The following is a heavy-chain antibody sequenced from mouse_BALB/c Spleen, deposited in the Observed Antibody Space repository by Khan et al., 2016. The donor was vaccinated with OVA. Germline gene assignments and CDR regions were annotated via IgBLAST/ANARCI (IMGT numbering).Heavy chain of an antibody. Sequence: VELVESGPGLVAPSQSLSITCTVYGYSLTRYGVHWVRQPPGKGLEWLGLIWAGGSTNYNWAFMSRLSISIDNSKSLVFLIMNSLQTDDTTLYYCARSKYHARYWGQGTTLTVSS. CDR2: IWAGGST. D-gene: IGHD3-3*01. CDR1: GYSLTRYG. V-gene: IGHV2-9*02. J-gene: IGHJ2*01. CDR3: ARSKYHARY.